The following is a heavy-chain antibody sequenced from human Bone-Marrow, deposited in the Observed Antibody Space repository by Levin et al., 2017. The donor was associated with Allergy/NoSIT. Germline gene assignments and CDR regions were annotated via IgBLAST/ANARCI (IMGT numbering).Heavy chain of an antibody. V-gene: IGHV3-49*04. CDR3: ARLIVVGGTSPYYFDY. CDR2: IRSHTYGGWT. Sequence: GGSLRLSCAASGFAFRDSAMSWVRRAPGKGLEWVAFIRSHTYGGWTQYAASVRGRFSISRDDSQRITYLQMNSLKAEDTAVYYCARLIVVGGTSPYYFDYWGQGVLVTVSS. D-gene: IGHD2-15*01. J-gene: IGHJ4*02. CDR1: GFAFRDSA.